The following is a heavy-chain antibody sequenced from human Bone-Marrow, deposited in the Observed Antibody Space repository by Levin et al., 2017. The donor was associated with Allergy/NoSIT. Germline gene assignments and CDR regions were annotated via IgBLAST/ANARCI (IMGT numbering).Heavy chain of an antibody. CDR1: GFTFSSYG. Sequence: GESLKISCAASGFTFSSYGMHWVRQAPGKGLEWVAVISYDGSNKYYADSVKGRFTISRDNSKNTLYLQMNSLRAEDTAVYYCAKENYLMSNAFDIWGQGTLVTVSS. CDR3: AKENYLMSNAFDI. D-gene: IGHD1-7*01. CDR2: ISYDGSNK. J-gene: IGHJ3*02. V-gene: IGHV3-30*18.